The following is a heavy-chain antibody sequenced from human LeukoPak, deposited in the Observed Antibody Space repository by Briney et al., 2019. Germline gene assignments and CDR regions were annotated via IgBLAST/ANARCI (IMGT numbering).Heavy chain of an antibody. J-gene: IGHJ3*02. D-gene: IGHD3-10*01. Sequence: SETLSLTCTVSGGSISSYYWSWIRQPPGEGLEWIGYIYYSGSTNYNPSLKSRVTISVDTSKNQFSLKLSSVTAADTAVYYCAGGSAYDAFDIWGQGTMVTVSS. CDR3: AGGSAYDAFDI. CDR2: IYYSGST. CDR1: GGSISSYY. V-gene: IGHV4-59*01.